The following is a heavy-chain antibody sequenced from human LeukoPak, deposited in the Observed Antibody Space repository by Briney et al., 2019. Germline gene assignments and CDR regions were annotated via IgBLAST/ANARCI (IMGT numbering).Heavy chain of an antibody. J-gene: IGHJ4*02. CDR1: GGSISSGSYY. CDR3: ARGGYCGGDCYFYY. Sequence: SETLSLTCTVSGGSISSGSYYWSWIRQPAGTGLEWIGRIYTSGSTNYNPSLKSRVTISVDTSKNQFSLRLSSVTAADTAVYYCARGGYCGGDCYFYYWGQGTLVTVSS. D-gene: IGHD2-21*02. V-gene: IGHV4-61*02. CDR2: IYTSGST.